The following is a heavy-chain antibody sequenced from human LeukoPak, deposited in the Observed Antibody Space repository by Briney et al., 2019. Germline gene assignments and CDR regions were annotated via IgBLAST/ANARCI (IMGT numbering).Heavy chain of an antibody. J-gene: IGHJ5*02. CDR3: ARDLGPTQDRRNWFDP. CDR2: IIPIFGTA. D-gene: IGHD2-15*01. Sequence: GASVKVSCKASGGTFSSYAISWVRQAPGQGLEWVGGIIPIFGTANYAQKFQGRVTITADESTSTAYMELSSLRSEDTAVYYCARDLGPTQDRRNWFDPWGQGTLVTVSS. V-gene: IGHV1-69*13. CDR1: GGTFSSYA.